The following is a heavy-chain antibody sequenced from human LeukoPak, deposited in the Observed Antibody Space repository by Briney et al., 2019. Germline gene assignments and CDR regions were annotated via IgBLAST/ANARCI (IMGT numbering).Heavy chain of an antibody. V-gene: IGHV3-13*01. Sequence: GSLRLSCAASGFTFSSYDMHWVRQATGKGLEWVSAIGTAGDTYYPGSVKGRFTISRENAKNSLYLQMNSLRAGDTAVYYCARSPVDTIVGATHYFDYWGQGTLVTVSS. CDR2: IGTAGDT. J-gene: IGHJ4*02. D-gene: IGHD1-26*01. CDR3: ARSPVDTIVGATHYFDY. CDR1: GFTFSSYD.